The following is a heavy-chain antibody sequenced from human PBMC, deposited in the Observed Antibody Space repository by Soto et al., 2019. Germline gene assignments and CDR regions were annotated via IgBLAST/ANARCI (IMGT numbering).Heavy chain of an antibody. J-gene: IGHJ4*02. D-gene: IGHD3-10*01. V-gene: IGHV3-23*01. Sequence: EVQVLESGGALVQPGGSLRLSCAASGFTFSNYAMSWVRQAPGKGLEWVSSISGSGGTTYYADSVKGRLTLSRDNSKNTLYLQMNSLRVEDTAVYYCAKNNMGYYLDYWGPGTLVTVSS. CDR2: ISGSGGTT. CDR1: GFTFSNYA. CDR3: AKNNMGYYLDY.